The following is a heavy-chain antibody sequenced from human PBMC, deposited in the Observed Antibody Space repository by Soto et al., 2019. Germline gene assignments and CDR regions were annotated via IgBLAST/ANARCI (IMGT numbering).Heavy chain of an antibody. CDR2: IYWDDDK. CDR3: VNATPVTTGGDY. D-gene: IGHD4-17*01. Sequence: QITLKESGPTLVKPTQTLTLTCTFSGFSLSTTGVGVGWIRQPPGKALDWLALIYWDDDKRYSPSLKSRFTIYKIXSKNQLVLTMTNMDPIDTATYYCVNATPVTTGGDYWGQGTLVTVSS. V-gene: IGHV2-5*02. CDR1: GFSLSTTGVG. J-gene: IGHJ4*02.